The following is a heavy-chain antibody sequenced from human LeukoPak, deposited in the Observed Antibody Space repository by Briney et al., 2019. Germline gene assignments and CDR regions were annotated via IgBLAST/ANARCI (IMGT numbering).Heavy chain of an antibody. Sequence: GGSLRLSCAASGFTFSSYDMHWVRQATGKGLEWVSAIGTAGDTYYPGSVKGRFTISRENAENSLYLQMNSLRAGDTAVYYCARGPSYCSGGSCYPEWYFDLWGRGTLVTVSS. D-gene: IGHD2-15*01. CDR1: GFTFSSYD. V-gene: IGHV3-13*01. CDR3: ARGPSYCSGGSCYPEWYFDL. J-gene: IGHJ2*01. CDR2: IGTAGDT.